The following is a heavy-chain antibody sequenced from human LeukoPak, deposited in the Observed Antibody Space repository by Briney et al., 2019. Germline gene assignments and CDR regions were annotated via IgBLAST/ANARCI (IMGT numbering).Heavy chain of an antibody. J-gene: IGHJ4*02. V-gene: IGHV1-2*02. CDR2: IRPNSGGI. CDR1: GYTLTDHH. CDR3: ARDPVDGYSHYGF. Sequence: ASVKVSCKASGYTLTDHHLIWVRQAPGQGLEWMGWIRPNSGGIKYAQEFQGRVTMTRDTSISTAYMELTSLTSDDTAIYYCARDPVDGYSHYGFWGQGTLVTVSS. D-gene: IGHD5-24*01.